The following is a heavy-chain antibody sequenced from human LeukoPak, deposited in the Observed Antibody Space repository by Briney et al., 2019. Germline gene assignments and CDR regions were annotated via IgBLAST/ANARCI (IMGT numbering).Heavy chain of an antibody. CDR2: FDPEDGET. Sequence: ASVKVSCKVYGYTLTELSMHWVRQAPGKGLVWMGGFDPEDGETIYAQKFQGRVTITADESTSTAYMELSSLRSEDTAVYYCAREALLTYYYGSGTYVSHAFDIWGQGTMVTVSS. CDR3: AREALLTYYYGSGTYVSHAFDI. CDR1: GYTLTELS. D-gene: IGHD3-10*01. V-gene: IGHV1-24*01. J-gene: IGHJ3*02.